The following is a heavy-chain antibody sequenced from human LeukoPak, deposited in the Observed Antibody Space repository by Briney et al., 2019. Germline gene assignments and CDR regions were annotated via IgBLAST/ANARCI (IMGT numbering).Heavy chain of an antibody. J-gene: IGHJ4*02. CDR3: ARDLAARPDVRGGRYPLRPSL. Sequence: PSQTLSLTCTVSGGSISSGSYYWSWIRQPAGKGLEWIGRIYTSGSTNYNPSLKSRVTISVDTSKNQFSLKLSSVTAADTAVYYCARDLAARPDVRGGRYPLRPSLWGQGTLVTVSS. CDR1: GGSISSGSYY. D-gene: IGHD6-6*01. V-gene: IGHV4-61*02. CDR2: IYTSGST.